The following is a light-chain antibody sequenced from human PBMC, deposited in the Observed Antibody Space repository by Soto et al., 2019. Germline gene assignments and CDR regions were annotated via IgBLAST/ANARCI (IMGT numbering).Light chain of an antibody. CDR2: AAS. CDR1: QSIDDY. V-gene: IGKV1-39*01. Sequence: DIQMAQSPSSLSASVGDRVTITCRASQSIDDYFSWYQQIPGRAPKLLIFAASTLQSGVPSRFSGSGYGTDFTLTISGLQPEDSATYYCLKSYDTPWTFGRGTKVEIK. CDR3: LKSYDTPWT. J-gene: IGKJ1*01.